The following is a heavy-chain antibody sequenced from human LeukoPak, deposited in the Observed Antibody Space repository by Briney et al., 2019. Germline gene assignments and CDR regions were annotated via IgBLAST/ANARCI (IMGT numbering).Heavy chain of an antibody. CDR3: ARGIVVVPAAIDY. Sequence: PGGSLRLSCAASGFTFSDYFMSWIRQAPGKGLEWVSYISSSGSTIYYADSVKGRFTISRDNAKNSLYLQMNSLRAEDTAVYYCARGIVVVPAAIDYWGQGTLVTVSS. CDR1: GFTFSDYF. CDR2: ISSSGSTI. D-gene: IGHD2-2*01. V-gene: IGHV3-11*04. J-gene: IGHJ4*02.